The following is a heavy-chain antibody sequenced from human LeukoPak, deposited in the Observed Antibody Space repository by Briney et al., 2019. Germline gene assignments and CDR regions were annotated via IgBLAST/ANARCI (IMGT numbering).Heavy chain of an antibody. J-gene: IGHJ3*02. CDR3: ARGRYNFWSRSDAFDI. CDR1: GGSISGFH. V-gene: IGHV4-59*01. D-gene: IGHD3-3*01. CDR2: IYYSGST. Sequence: PSETLSLTCTVSGGSISGFHWSWIRQPPGKGLEWIGYIYYSGSTNYNPSLKSRVTISVDTSKNQFSLKLSSVTAADTAVYYCARGRYNFWSRSDAFDIWGQGTMVTVSA.